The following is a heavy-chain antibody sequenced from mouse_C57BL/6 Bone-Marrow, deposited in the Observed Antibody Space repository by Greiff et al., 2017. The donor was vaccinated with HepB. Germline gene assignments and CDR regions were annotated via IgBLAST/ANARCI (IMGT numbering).Heavy chain of an antibody. Sequence: EVQLQQSGPELVKPGASVKIPCKASGYTFTDYNMDWVKQSHGKSLEWIGDINPNNGGTIYNQKFKGKATLTVDKSSSTAYMELRSLTSEDTAVYYCARPYYSNPFAYWGQGTLVTVSA. CDR3: ARPYYSNPFAY. V-gene: IGHV1-18*01. D-gene: IGHD2-5*01. CDR2: INPNNGGT. J-gene: IGHJ3*01. CDR1: GYTFTDYN.